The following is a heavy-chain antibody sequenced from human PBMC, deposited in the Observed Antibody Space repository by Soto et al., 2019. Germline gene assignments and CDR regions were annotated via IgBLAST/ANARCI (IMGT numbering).Heavy chain of an antibody. Sequence: SVKVSCKASGGTFSRYALSGVRQAPGQGPEWMGGIVPMFGTANYAQKFQGRVTITADESTSTAYMQLSSLRSEDTAVYYCARGVYYDRRGYYFFFWGQGTLVTVSS. CDR3: ARGVYYDRRGYYFFF. V-gene: IGHV1-69*13. D-gene: IGHD3-22*01. J-gene: IGHJ4*02. CDR1: GGTFSRYA. CDR2: IVPMFGTA.